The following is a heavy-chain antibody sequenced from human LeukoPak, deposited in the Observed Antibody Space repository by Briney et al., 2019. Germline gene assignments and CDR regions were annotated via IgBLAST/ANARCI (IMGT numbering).Heavy chain of an antibody. CDR3: ARDPSGYYST. J-gene: IGHJ4*02. Sequence: PGGSLRLSCAASGFTVSSNYMSWVRLAPGKGLEWVSVIYSGGSTYYADSVKGRFTISRDNSKNTLYLQMNSLRAEDTAVYYCARDPSGYYSTWGQGTLVTVSS. CDR2: IYSGGST. D-gene: IGHD3-22*01. V-gene: IGHV3-53*01. CDR1: GFTVSSNY.